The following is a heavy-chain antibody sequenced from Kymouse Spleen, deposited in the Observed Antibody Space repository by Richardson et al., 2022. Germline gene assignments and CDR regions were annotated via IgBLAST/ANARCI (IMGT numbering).Heavy chain of an antibody. CDR1: GGSISSSSYY. J-gene: IGHJ4*02. CDR2: IYYSGST. Sequence: QLQLQESGPGLVKPSETLSLTCTVSGGSISSSSYYWGWIRQPPGKGLEWIGSIYYSGSTYYNPSLKSRVTISVDTSKNQFSLKLSSVTAADTAVYYCASSIVGATTDYFDYWGQGTLVTVSS. D-gene: IGHD1-26*01. CDR3: ASSIVGATTDYFDY. V-gene: IGHV4-39*01.